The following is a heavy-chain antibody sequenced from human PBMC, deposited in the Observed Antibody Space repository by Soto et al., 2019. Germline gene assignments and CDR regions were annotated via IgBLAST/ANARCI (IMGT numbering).Heavy chain of an antibody. CDR1: GGSISSGGYY. CDR2: IYYSGST. D-gene: IGHD5-12*01. V-gene: IGHV4-31*03. CDR3: ARSKIGGMATIPYYFDY. J-gene: IGHJ4*02. Sequence: PSETLSLTCTVSGGSISSGGYYWSWIRQHPGKGLEWIGYIYYSGSTYYNPSLKSRVTISVDTSKNQFSLKLSSVTAADTAVYYCARSKIGGMATIPYYFDYWGRGTLVTVSS.